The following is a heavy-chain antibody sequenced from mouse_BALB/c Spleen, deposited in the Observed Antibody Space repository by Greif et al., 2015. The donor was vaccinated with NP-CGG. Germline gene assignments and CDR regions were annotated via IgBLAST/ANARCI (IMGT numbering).Heavy chain of an antibody. D-gene: IGHD4-1*01. CDR3: ARKLGRGLYFDY. V-gene: IGHV14-3*02. J-gene: IGHJ2*01. CDR2: IDPANGNT. Sequence: VQLQQSGAELVKPGASVKLSCTASGFNIKDTYMHWVKQRPEQGLEWIGRIDPANGNTKYDPKFQGKATITADTSSNTAYLQLSSLISEDTAVYYCARKLGRGLYFDYWGQGTTLTVSS. CDR1: GFNIKDTY.